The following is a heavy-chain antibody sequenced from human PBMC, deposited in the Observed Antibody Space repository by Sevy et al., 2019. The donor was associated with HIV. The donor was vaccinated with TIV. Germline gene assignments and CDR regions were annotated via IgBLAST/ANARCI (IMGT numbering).Heavy chain of an antibody. CDR2: IRYDGSNK. J-gene: IGHJ6*02. Sequence: GGSLRLSCAASGFTFSSYGMHWVRQAPGKGLEWVAFIRYDGSNKYYADSVKGRFTISRDNPKNTLYLQMNSLRAEDTAVYYCAKEPRRYYYGSGSYPIPYYYYYGMDVWGQGTTVTVSS. D-gene: IGHD3-10*01. CDR1: GFTFSSYG. V-gene: IGHV3-30*02. CDR3: AKEPRRYYYGSGSYPIPYYYYYGMDV.